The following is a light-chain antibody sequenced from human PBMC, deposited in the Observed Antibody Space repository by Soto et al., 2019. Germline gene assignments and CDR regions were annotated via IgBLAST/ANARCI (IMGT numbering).Light chain of an antibody. CDR2: EVS. CDR1: SSDVGGYNY. CDR3: TQDTTSGTLV. Sequence: QSALTQPASVSGSPGQSITISCTGTSSDVGGYNYLSWYQQHPGKAPRVMIYEVSNRPSGVSYRFSGSKSGTTASLTISGLQAEDYAGCLCTQDTTSGTLVFGGGTKLTVL. V-gene: IGLV2-14*01. J-gene: IGLJ3*02.